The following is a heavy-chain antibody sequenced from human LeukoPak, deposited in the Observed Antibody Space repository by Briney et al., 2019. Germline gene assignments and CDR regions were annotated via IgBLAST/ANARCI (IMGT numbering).Heavy chain of an antibody. Sequence: SETLSLTCTVPGGSINSSSYYWGWIRQPPGKGLGWIGSIYYSGSTYYNPSLKSRVTISVDTSKNQFSLKLSSVTAADTAVYYCASFPTYWGQGTLVTVSS. CDR1: GGSINSSSYY. V-gene: IGHV4-39*07. CDR2: IYYSGST. D-gene: IGHD2/OR15-2a*01. CDR3: ASFPTY. J-gene: IGHJ4*02.